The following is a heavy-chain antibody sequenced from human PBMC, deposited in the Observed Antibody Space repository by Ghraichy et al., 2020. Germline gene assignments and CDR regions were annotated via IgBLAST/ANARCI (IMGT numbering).Heavy chain of an antibody. CDR3: ARDRDIVVVVAATGMDV. CDR2: INSDGSST. CDR1: GFTFSSYW. J-gene: IGHJ6*02. D-gene: IGHD2-15*01. Sequence: GESLNISCAASGFTFSSYWMHWVRQAPGKGLVWVSRINSDGSSTSYADSVKGRFTISRDNAKNTLYLQMNSLRAEDTAVYYCARDRDIVVVVAATGMDVWGQGTTVTVSS. V-gene: IGHV3-74*01.